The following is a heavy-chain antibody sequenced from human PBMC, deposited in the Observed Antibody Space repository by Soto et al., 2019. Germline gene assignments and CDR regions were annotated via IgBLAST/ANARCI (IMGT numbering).Heavy chain of an antibody. CDR3: AKDGVNTYYDILTGSFDY. J-gene: IGHJ4*02. CDR2: ISYDGSNK. D-gene: IGHD3-9*01. Sequence: QVQLVESGGGVVQPGRSLRLSCAASGFTFSSYGMHWVRQAPGKGLEWVAVISYDGSNKYYADSVKGRFTISRDNSKNTLYLQMNSLRAEVTAVYYCAKDGVNTYYDILTGSFDYWGQGTLVTVSS. V-gene: IGHV3-30*18. CDR1: GFTFSSYG.